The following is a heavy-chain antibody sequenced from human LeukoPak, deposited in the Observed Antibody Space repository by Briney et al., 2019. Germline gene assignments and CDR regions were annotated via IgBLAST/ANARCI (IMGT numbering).Heavy chain of an antibody. V-gene: IGHV1-24*01. CDR2: FDPEDGET. Sequence: VASVKVSCKVSGYTLTELSMHWVRQAPGKGLEWMGGFDPEDGETIYAQKFQGRVTMTEDTSTDTAYMELSSLRSEDTAVYYCASGRDSGSLGFLDYWGQGTLVTVSS. CDR3: ASGRDSGSLGFLDY. D-gene: IGHD1-26*01. CDR1: GYTLTELS. J-gene: IGHJ4*02.